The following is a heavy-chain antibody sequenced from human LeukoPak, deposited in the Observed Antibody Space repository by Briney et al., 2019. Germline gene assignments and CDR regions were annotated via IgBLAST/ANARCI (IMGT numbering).Heavy chain of an antibody. J-gene: IGHJ5*02. V-gene: IGHV3-21*01. D-gene: IGHD5-18*01. CDR2: ISYSTTSI. Sequence: GGSLRLSCAASGFTFRSYTMNWVRQAPGKGLEWISSISYSTTSIYYADSVKGRFTISRDNAKNSLYLQMNSLRAEDTAVYFCARGSEGYSYGGWFDPWGQGTLVTVSS. CDR1: GFTFRSYT. CDR3: ARGSEGYSYGGWFDP.